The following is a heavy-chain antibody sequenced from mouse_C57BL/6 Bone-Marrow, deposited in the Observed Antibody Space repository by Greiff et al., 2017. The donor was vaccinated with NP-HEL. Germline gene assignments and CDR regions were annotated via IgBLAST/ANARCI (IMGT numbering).Heavy chain of an antibody. J-gene: IGHJ1*03. D-gene: IGHD1-1*01. CDR3: ARRGYGSSLYWYFDV. Sequence: VQLQQSGAELVMPGASVKLSCKASGYTFTSYWMHWVKQRPGQGLEWIGEIDPSDSYTNYNQKFKGKSTLTVDKSSSTAYMQLSSLTSEDSAVYYGARRGYGSSLYWYFDVWGTGTTVTVSS. V-gene: IGHV1-69*01. CDR2: IDPSDSYT. CDR1: GYTFTSYW.